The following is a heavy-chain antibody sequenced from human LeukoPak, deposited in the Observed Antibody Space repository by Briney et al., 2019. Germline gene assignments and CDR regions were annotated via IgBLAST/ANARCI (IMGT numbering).Heavy chain of an antibody. Sequence: PSETLSLTCAGYGGSFSGYYWSWIRQPPGKGLEWIGEINHSGSTNYNPSLKSRVTISVDTSKNQFSLKLSSVTAADTAVYYCAREELYYDILTGYSQYYFDYWGQGTLVTVSS. D-gene: IGHD3-9*01. J-gene: IGHJ4*02. CDR2: INHSGST. V-gene: IGHV4-34*01. CDR3: AREELYYDILTGYSQYYFDY. CDR1: GGSFSGYY.